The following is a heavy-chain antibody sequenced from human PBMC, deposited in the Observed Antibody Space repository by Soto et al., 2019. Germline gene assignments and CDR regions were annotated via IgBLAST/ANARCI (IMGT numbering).Heavy chain of an antibody. CDR2: MNPNSGNT. J-gene: IGHJ6*02. V-gene: IGHV1-8*02. D-gene: IGHD6-13*01. CDR1: GGTFSSYA. Sequence: ASVKVSCKASGGTFSSYAINWVRQATGQGLEWMGWMNPNSGNTGYAQKFQGRVTMTRNTSISTAYMELSSLRSEDTAVYYCARGSYSSSWYRSYYYYYGMDVWGQGTTVTVSS. CDR3: ARGSYSSSWYRSYYYYYGMDV.